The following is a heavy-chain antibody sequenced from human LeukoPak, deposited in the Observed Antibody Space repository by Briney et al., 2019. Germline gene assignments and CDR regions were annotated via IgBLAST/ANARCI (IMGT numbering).Heavy chain of an antibody. J-gene: IGHJ6*03. CDR2: IYYSGST. D-gene: IGHD2-2*01. CDR3: ARHTISTSPYYYYYMDV. CDR1: GGSISSSSYY. Sequence: PPETLSLTCTVSGGSISSSSYYWGWIRQPPGKGLEWIGSIYYSGSTYYNPSLKSRVTISVDTSKNQFSLKLSSVTAADTAVYYCARHTISTSPYYYYYMDVWGKGTTVTVSS. V-gene: IGHV4-39*01.